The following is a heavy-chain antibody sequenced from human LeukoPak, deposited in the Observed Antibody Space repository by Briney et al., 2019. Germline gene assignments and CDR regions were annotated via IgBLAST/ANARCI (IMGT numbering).Heavy chain of an antibody. J-gene: IGHJ3*02. CDR1: RLSFSSYW. D-gene: IGHD4/OR15-4a*01. Sequence: SGGSLRLSCAASRLSFSSYWMTWVRQAPGKGLEWVSYISSSGSTIYYADSVKGRFTISRDNAKNSLYLQMNSLRAEDTAVYYCARVPAGTIGMKDAFDIWGQGTMVTVSS. CDR2: ISSSGSTI. V-gene: IGHV3-48*04. CDR3: ARVPAGTIGMKDAFDI.